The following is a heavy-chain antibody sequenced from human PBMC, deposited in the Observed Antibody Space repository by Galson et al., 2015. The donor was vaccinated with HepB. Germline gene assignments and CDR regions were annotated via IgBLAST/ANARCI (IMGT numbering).Heavy chain of an antibody. V-gene: IGHV3-30-3*01. CDR2: ISYDGSNK. J-gene: IGHJ4*02. D-gene: IGHD4-11*01. Sequence: SLRLSCAASGFTLSSYAMHWVRQAPGKGLEWVAVISYDGSNKYYADSVKGRFTISRDNSKNTLYLQMNSLRAEDTAVYYCARDYGPVTPQLNDYWGQGTLVTVSS. CDR1: GFTLSSYA. CDR3: ARDYGPVTPQLNDY.